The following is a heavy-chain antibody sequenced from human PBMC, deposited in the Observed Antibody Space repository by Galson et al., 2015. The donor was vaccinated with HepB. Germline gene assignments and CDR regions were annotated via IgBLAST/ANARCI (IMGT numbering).Heavy chain of an antibody. J-gene: IGHJ4*02. Sequence: SLRLSCAASGFTFSSYGMHWVRQAPGKGLEWVAVIWYDGSNKYYADSVKGRFTISRDNSKNTLYLQMNSLRAEDTAVYYCARDGYKYCTNGVCYFDYWGQGTLVTVSS. CDR3: ARDGYKYCTNGVCYFDY. D-gene: IGHD2-8*01. V-gene: IGHV3-33*01. CDR2: IWYDGSNK. CDR1: GFTFSSYG.